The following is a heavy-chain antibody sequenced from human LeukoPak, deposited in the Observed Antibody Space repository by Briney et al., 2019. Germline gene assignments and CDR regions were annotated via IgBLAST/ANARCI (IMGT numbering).Heavy chain of an antibody. J-gene: IGHJ6*02. CDR2: ISWNSGSI. CDR3: VRGYYYGMDV. D-gene: IGHD3-10*01. V-gene: IGHV3-9*01. CDR1: GFTFDDYA. Sequence: GGSLRLSCAASGFTFDDYAMHWVRQAPGKGLEWVSGISWNSGSIGYADSVKGRFTISRDNAKNSLYLQMNSLRAEDTALYYCVRGYYYGMDVWGQGITVTVSS.